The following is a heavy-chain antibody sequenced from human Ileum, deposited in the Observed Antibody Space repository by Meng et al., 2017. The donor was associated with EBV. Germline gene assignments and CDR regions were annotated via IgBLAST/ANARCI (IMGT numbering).Heavy chain of an antibody. V-gene: IGHV4-4*02. Sequence: QVQLQESGPGLVKPSGTLSLTCAVSGDSISSNNWWSWVRQPPGKGLEWIGEIYHSGSTNYNPSFKSRVTMSVDKSKNQISLNLSSVTAADTAVYYCASGRDYVWHSWGRGTLVTVSS. J-gene: IGHJ4*02. D-gene: IGHD4-17*01. CDR1: GDSISSNNW. CDR3: ASGRDYVWHS. CDR2: IYHSGST.